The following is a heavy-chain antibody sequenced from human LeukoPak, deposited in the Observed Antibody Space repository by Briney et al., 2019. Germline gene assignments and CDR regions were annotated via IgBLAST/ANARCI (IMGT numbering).Heavy chain of an antibody. D-gene: IGHD1-26*01. J-gene: IGHJ4*02. CDR1: GFTFSNYE. V-gene: IGHV3-48*03. CDR3: LRDEVGATTEFDY. CDR2: ISSSGDSI. Sequence: PGGSLRLSCAGSGFTFSNYEMNWVRQAPGKGLEWVSYISSSGDSIYYTDSVRGRFTISRDNAKNSLYLQMNGLRAEDTAVYYCLRDEVGATTEFDYWGQGTLLTVAS.